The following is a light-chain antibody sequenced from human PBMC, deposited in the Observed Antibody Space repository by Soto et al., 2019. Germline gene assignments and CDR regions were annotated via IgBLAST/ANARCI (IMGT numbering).Light chain of an antibody. V-gene: IGKV1-39*01. CDR3: QQSYNAPFT. Sequence: DIPMTQSPSSLSASIGDRVTITCRASQSLTIYLNWYQQKPGKAPKLLIYAASSLQSGVPSRFSGSGSGTDFTLTIGSLQPEDFATYYCQQSYNAPFTFGPGTKVDIK. J-gene: IGKJ3*01. CDR2: AAS. CDR1: QSLTIY.